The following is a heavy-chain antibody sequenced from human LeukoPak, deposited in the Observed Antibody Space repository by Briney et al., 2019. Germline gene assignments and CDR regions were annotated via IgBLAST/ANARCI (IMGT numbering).Heavy chain of an antibody. Sequence: ASVKVSCKASGYTFTGNYMHWVRQAPGQGLEWMGWINPNSGGINYAQKFQGRVTMTRDTSISTAYMELSRLRSDDTAVYYCARDISPTLRLGGDYYYYGMDVWGQGTTVTVSS. CDR3: ARDISPTLRLGGDYYYYGMDV. J-gene: IGHJ6*02. D-gene: IGHD3-16*01. CDR1: GYTFTGNY. CDR2: INPNSGGI. V-gene: IGHV1-2*02.